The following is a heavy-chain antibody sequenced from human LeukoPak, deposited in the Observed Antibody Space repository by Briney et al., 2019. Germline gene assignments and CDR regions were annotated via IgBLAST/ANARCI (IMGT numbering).Heavy chain of an antibody. V-gene: IGHV3-73*01. J-gene: IGHJ4*02. Sequence: GGSLRLSCAASGFSFSGSGFHWVRQAPGKGLEGVGRIRSRGNSYATAYAASVEGRFTVSRDESKNTAYLQMNSLKTEDTAVYYCTRLKEEGQVVADFDYWGQGTLVTVSS. D-gene: IGHD5-12*01. CDR2: IRSRGNSYAT. CDR1: GFSFSGSG. CDR3: TRLKEEGQVVADFDY.